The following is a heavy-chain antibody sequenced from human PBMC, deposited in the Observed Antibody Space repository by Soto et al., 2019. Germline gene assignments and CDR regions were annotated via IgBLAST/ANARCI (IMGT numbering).Heavy chain of an antibody. CDR1: GDTFTDYY. Sequence: ASVKVSCKASGDTFTDYYIHWVRQAPGQGLEWMGWINPNSGGTNYAQKFQGWVTMTRDTSISTAYMELNRLRSDDTAVYYCARVAATEEVWLDPWGQGTLVTVSS. V-gene: IGHV1-2*04. CDR3: ARVAATEEVWLDP. CDR2: INPNSGGT. D-gene: IGHD6-13*01. J-gene: IGHJ5*02.